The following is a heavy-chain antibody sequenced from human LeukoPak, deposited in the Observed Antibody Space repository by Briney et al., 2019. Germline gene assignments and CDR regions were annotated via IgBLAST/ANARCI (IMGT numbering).Heavy chain of an antibody. CDR2: IIPIFGTA. D-gene: IGHD3-22*01. CDR3: AREHYYDSSGYLSAFDI. V-gene: IGHV1-69*05. CDR1: GGTFSSYA. Sequence: ASVKLSCKASGGTFSSYAISWVRQAPGQGLEWMGGIIPIFGTANYAQTFQGRATITTDESTSTAYMELSSLRSEDTAVYYCAREHYYDSSGYLSAFDIWGQGTMVTVSS. J-gene: IGHJ3*02.